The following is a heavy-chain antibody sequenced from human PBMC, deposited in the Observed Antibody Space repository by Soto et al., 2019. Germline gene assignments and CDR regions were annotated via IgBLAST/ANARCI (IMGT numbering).Heavy chain of an antibody. J-gene: IGHJ4*02. Sequence: GGSLRLSCAASGFTFDDYTMHWVRQAPGKGLECVSLISWDGGSTYYADSVKGRFTISRDNSKNSLYLQMNSLRTEDTALYYCAKDLGIAAAGPFDYWGQGTLVTVSS. V-gene: IGHV3-43*01. CDR3: AKDLGIAAAGPFDY. CDR1: GFTFDDYT. D-gene: IGHD6-13*01. CDR2: ISWDGGST.